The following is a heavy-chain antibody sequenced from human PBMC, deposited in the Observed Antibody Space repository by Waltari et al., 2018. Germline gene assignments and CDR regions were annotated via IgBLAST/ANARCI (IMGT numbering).Heavy chain of an antibody. CDR2: IYHSGST. J-gene: IGHJ6*02. V-gene: IGHV4-38-2*02. Sequence: QVQLQESGPGLVKPSETLSLTCAVSGYSISSGYYWGWIRQPPGKGLEWIGSIYHSGSTAYTPSLKSRVTISVDTSKNQFSLKLSSVTAADTAVYYCARDDAGIAAAGRYYYYGMDVWGQGTTVTVSS. D-gene: IGHD6-13*01. CDR1: GYSISSGYY. CDR3: ARDDAGIAAAGRYYYYGMDV.